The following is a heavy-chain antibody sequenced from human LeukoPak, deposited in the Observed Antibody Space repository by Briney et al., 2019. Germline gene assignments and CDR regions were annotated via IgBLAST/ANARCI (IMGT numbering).Heavy chain of an antibody. CDR1: GFTFSSYA. V-gene: IGHV3-64*01. Sequence: GGSLRLSCAASGFTFSSYAMHWVRQAPGKGLEYVSAISSNGGSTYYANSVKGRFTISRDNSKNTLYLQMGSLRAEDMAVYYCARDGTAADNAFDIWGQGIMVTVSS. J-gene: IGHJ3*02. CDR3: ARDGTAADNAFDI. CDR2: ISSNGGST. D-gene: IGHD6-13*01.